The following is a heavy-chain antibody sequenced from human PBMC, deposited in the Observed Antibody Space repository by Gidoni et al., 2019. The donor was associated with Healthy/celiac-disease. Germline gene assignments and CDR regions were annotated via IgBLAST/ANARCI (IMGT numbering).Heavy chain of an antibody. J-gene: IGHJ4*02. CDR1: GYNFTSDA. V-gene: IGHV1-3*01. CDR3: ARGYDILTGYRPHDY. Sequence: QVQLVQSGAEVKKPGASVKVSCQASGYNFTSDAMQWVPKAPGQRLEWMGCINAGNGNTTYSQKFQGRVTITRDTSASTAYMELSSLRSEDTAVYYCARGYDILTGYRPHDYWGQGTLVTVSS. CDR2: INAGNGNT. D-gene: IGHD3-9*01.